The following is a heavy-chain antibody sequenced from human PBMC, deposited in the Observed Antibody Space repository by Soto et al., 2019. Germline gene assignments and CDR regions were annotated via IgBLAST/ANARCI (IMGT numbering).Heavy chain of an antibody. Sequence: QVQLVESGGGVVQPGRSLRLSCAASGFTFSSYAMHWVRQAPGKGLEWVAVISYDGSNKYYADSVKGRFTISRDNSKNTQYLQMNSLRAEDTAVYYCARALSGSDETFDYWGQGTLVTVSS. D-gene: IGHD1-26*01. CDR2: ISYDGSNK. J-gene: IGHJ4*02. CDR3: ARALSGSDETFDY. V-gene: IGHV3-30-3*01. CDR1: GFTFSSYA.